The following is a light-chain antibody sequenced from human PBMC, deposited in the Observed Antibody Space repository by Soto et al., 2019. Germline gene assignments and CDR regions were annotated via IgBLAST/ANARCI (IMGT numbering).Light chain of an antibody. V-gene: IGLV2-14*01. Sequence: QSALTQPASVSGSPGQSITISCTGTNSDIGGFNYVSWYQKHPGKAPKLIIFDVSDRPSGVPYRFSASKSGNTASLTISGLQAEDEADYYCSSYAGSNNLVFGGGTKLTVL. CDR3: SSYAGSNNLV. CDR1: NSDIGGFNY. J-gene: IGLJ2*01. CDR2: DVS.